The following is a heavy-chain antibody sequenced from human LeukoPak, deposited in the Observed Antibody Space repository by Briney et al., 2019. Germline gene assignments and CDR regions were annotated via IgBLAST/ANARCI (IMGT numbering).Heavy chain of an antibody. CDR3: VRDGYYYDNTWRNAAFDI. D-gene: IGHD3-22*01. V-gene: IGHV1-18*01. CDR2: ISGYNGNT. CDR1: GYTFTTYG. Sequence: ASVKVSCKASGYTFTTYGISWVRRAPGQGLEWMGWISGYNGNTKYEQKVQGRVTMTADTSTSTAYMELTSLRSDDTAIYYCVRDGYYYDNTWRNAAFDIWGQGTMVTVSS. J-gene: IGHJ3*02.